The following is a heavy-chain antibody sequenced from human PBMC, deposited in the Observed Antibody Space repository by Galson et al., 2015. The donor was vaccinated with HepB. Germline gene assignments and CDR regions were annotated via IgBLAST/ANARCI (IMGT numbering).Heavy chain of an antibody. Sequence: SLRLSCAASGFTFSSYSMNWVRQAPGKGLEWVSSISSSSSYIYYADSVKGRFTISRDNAKNSLYLQMNSLRAEDTAVYYCARDGITGTLEFDYWGQGTLVTVSS. V-gene: IGHV3-21*01. D-gene: IGHD1/OR15-1a*01. CDR1: GFTFSSYS. CDR3: ARDGITGTLEFDY. CDR2: ISSSSSYI. J-gene: IGHJ4*02.